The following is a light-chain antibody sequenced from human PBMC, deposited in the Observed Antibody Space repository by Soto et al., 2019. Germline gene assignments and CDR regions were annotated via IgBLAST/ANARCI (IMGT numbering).Light chain of an antibody. V-gene: IGLV1-44*01. CDR2: NNN. CDR1: SSNIGSDS. J-gene: IGLJ2*01. Sequence: QSVLTQPPSASGTPGQRITISCSGSSSNIGSDSVNWYQQFPGTAPQLLIYNNNQRPSGVPDLFSGSKFGSSVSLAISGLQYEDEAEYYSAAWDDSLNGVVFGGGTKLTVL. CDR3: AAWDDSLNGVV.